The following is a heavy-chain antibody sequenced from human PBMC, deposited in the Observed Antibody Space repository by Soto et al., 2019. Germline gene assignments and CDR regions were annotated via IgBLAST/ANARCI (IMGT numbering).Heavy chain of an antibody. CDR2: INPYGGSR. V-gene: IGHV1-2*02. CDR1: GYIFTSYY. Sequence: ASVKVSCKASGYIFTSYYIHWVRQAPGQGLEWMGWINPYGGSRMYAQSFQGRVTMTRDTSFSTAYMEVSGLTSDDTAVYYCASDYYTGNSFQSWGQGTLVTVS. CDR3: ASDYYTGNSFQS. J-gene: IGHJ5*02. D-gene: IGHD1-26*01.